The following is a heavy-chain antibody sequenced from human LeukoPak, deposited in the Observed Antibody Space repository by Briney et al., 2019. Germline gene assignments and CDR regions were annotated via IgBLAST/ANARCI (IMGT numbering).Heavy chain of an antibody. CDR1: GVSISSYY. Sequence: PSETLSLTCTVSGVSISSYYWSWIRQPPGKGLEWIGYIYYSGSTNYNPSLKSRVTISVDTSKNQFSLKLSSVTAADTAVYYCARGLSDCSGGTCYSTNWFDPWGQGTLVTVSS. CDR3: ARGLSDCSGGTCYSTNWFDP. D-gene: IGHD2-15*01. CDR2: IYYSGST. J-gene: IGHJ5*02. V-gene: IGHV4-59*01.